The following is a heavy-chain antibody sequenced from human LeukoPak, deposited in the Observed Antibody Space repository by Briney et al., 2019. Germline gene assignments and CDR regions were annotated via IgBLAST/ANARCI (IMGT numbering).Heavy chain of an antibody. CDR3: AQLAPYSPAYSQH. D-gene: IGHD2-21*01. Sequence: SETLSLTCTVSGGSITAYYWTWIRQPPGKGLEWIGYIYHSGTTNYNPSLRSRVTISVDTSKNQFSLRLNSVTAADTAVYYCAQLAPYSPAYSQHWGQGTLVTVPS. CDR1: GGSITAYY. J-gene: IGHJ1*01. CDR2: IYHSGTT. V-gene: IGHV4-59*01.